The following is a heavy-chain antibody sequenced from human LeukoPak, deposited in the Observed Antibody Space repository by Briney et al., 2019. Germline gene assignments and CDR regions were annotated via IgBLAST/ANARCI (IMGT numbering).Heavy chain of an antibody. CDR1: GGTFSNYA. J-gene: IGHJ5*02. Sequence: ASVKVSCKASGGTFSNYAISWVRQAPGQGLEWMGGIIPIFGTATYAQKFQGRVTITADKSTSTAYMELSSLRSEDTAVYYCAXXGYCSGGSCYSLLVDPWGQGTLVTVSS. CDR2: IIPIFGTA. V-gene: IGHV1-69*06. D-gene: IGHD2-15*01. CDR3: AXXGYCSGGSCYSLLVDP.